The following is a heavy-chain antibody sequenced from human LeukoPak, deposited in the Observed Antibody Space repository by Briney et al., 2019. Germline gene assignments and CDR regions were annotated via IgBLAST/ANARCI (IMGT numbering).Heavy chain of an antibody. D-gene: IGHD6-19*01. CDR1: GGSISSYY. J-gene: IGHJ2*01. Sequence: SETLSLTCTVSGGSISSYYWSWIRQPPGKGLEWIGYIYYSGSTNYNPSLKSRVTISVDTSKNQFSLKLSSATAADTAVYYCARENSSGWHANWYFDLWGRGTLVTVSS. CDR3: ARENSSGWHANWYFDL. CDR2: IYYSGST. V-gene: IGHV4-59*01.